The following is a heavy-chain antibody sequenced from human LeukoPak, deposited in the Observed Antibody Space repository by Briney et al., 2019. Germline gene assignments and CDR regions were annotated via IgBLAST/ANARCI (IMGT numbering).Heavy chain of an antibody. V-gene: IGHV3-15*01. D-gene: IGHD6-13*01. CDR2: IKSKTDGGTT. J-gene: IGHJ3*02. CDR1: GFTFSNAW. Sequence: GGSLRLSCAASGFTFSNAWMCWVRQAPGKGLEWVGRIKSKTDGGTTDYAAPVKGRFTISRDDSKNTLYLQMNSLKTEDTAVYYCTTDSSSWYPYAFDIWGQGTMVTVSS. CDR3: TTDSSSWYPYAFDI.